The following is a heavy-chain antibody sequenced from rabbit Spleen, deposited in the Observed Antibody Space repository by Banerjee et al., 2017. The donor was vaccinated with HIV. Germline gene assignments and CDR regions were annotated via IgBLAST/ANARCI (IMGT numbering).Heavy chain of an antibody. D-gene: IGHD1-1*01. Sequence: QEQLVESGGGLGKPGASLTLTCKASGLDFSVSYWICWVRQAPGKGLEWIACINIVTGKSVYASWAKGRFTMSRTSSTTVTLQMTSLTAADTATYFCARDLVAVIGWNFNLWGPGTLVTVS. V-gene: IGHV1S45*01. CDR2: INIVTGKS. CDR3: ARDLVAVIGWNFNL. CDR1: GLDFSVSYW. J-gene: IGHJ4*01.